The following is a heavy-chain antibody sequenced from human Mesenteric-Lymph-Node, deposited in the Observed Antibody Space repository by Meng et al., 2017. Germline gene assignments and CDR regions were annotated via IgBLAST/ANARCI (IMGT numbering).Heavy chain of an antibody. CDR2: IGNAGTVT. CDR3: AKGLYYFDQ. Sequence: QVHLVGVGGGLGKPGGSLRLSCAASGFSFRDYNMSWLRQAPGEGLQWISSIGNAGTVTHYAESVKGRFTISRDNAENSLYLQMDSLRVEDTGVYYCAKGLYYFDQWGQGTLVTVSS. CDR1: GFSFRDYN. V-gene: IGHV3-11*04. J-gene: IGHJ4*02.